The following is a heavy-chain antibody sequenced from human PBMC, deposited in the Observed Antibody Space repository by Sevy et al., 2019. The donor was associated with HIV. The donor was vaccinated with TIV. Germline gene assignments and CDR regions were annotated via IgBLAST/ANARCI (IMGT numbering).Heavy chain of an antibody. CDR2: IYYSGST. J-gene: IGHJ3*02. CDR1: GGSISSSSYY. CDR3: ARHPVSYYYGSGSYRADAFDI. V-gene: IGHV4-39*01. D-gene: IGHD3-10*01. Sequence: SETLSLTCTVSGGSISSSSYYWGWIRQPPGKGLEWIGSIYYSGSTYYNPSLKSRVTISVDTSKNQLSLKLSSVTAADTAVYYCARHPVSYYYGSGSYRADAFDIWGQGTMVTASS.